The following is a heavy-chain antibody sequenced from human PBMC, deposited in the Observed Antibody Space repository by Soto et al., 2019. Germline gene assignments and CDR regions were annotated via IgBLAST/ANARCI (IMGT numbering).Heavy chain of an antibody. Sequence: GGSLRLSCAASGFTLSSNGMSWVRQAPGKGLEWVSGISGSGGSTYYADSVKGRFTISRDNSKNTLYLQMNSLRAEDTAVYYCAKGRGDPSREPEYWAQGTPFTISS. V-gene: IGHV3-23*01. CDR1: GFTLSSNG. D-gene: IGHD3-10*01. CDR2: ISGSGGST. J-gene: IGHJ4*02. CDR3: AKGRGDPSREPEY.